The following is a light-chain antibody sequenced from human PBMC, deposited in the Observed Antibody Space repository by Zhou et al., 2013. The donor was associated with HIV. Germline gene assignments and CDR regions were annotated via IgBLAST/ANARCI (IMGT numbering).Light chain of an antibody. J-gene: IGKJ4*01. CDR3: QQLDSYPLT. CDR1: QDISNW. Sequence: DIQMTQSPSSVSASVGDRVTITCRASQDISNWLAWYQQKPGKAPKLLIYAASSLHSGVPSRFSGSGSGTDFTLTISSLQPEDFATYYCQQLDSYPLTFGGGPRWR. V-gene: IGKV1-12*01. CDR2: AAS.